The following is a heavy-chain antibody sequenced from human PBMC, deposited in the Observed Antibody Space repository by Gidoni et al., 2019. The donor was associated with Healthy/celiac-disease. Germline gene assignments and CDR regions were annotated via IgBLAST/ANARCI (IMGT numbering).Heavy chain of an antibody. CDR1: GFTFSSSA. CDR2: ITGSGGST. Sequence: EVQLLESGGGLVQPGGSLRLSCAASGFTFSSSAMSWVPQGPGKGREWFSAITGSGGSTYYANSVKGRFTISRDNSKNTLYLQMNSLRAEDTAVYYCAKVASETYYYDSSGLARGGSFDIWGQGTMVTVSS. V-gene: IGHV3-23*01. D-gene: IGHD3-22*01. J-gene: IGHJ3*02. CDR3: AKVASETYYYDSSGLARGGSFDI.